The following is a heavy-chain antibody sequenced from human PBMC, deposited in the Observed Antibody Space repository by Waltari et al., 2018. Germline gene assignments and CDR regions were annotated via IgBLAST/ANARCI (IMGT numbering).Heavy chain of an antibody. V-gene: IGHV4-4*02. J-gene: IGHJ4*02. CDR3: ARDRGRGLHLDT. D-gene: IGHD2-15*01. CDR2: VHGSGKA. Sequence: QLQLQESGPGLVKPSGTLSLTCAVSGDSVTSSYWWSWVRQTPQRGLEWIGQVHGSGKANYNPSFATRVTVSLETSNNQVSLKVTSATAADTAVYYCARDRGRGLHLDTWGPGTLVTVS. CDR1: GDSVTSSYW.